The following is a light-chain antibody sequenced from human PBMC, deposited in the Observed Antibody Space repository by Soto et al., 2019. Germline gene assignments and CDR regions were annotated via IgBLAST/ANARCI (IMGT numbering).Light chain of an antibody. J-gene: IGKJ2*01. CDR3: QQYENLPYT. V-gene: IGKV1-33*01. CDR1: HDISIY. CDR2: DAS. Sequence: DIQMTQSPSSLSASVGDRVTISCQASHDISIYLTLYQQKPGEAPKVLIYDASTLETGVPSRFSGSGSWTYFTFTISSLQPEDIATYHCQQYENLPYTFGQGTKLEIK.